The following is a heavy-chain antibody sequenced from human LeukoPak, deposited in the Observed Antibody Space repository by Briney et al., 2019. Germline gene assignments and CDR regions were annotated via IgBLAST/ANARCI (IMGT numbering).Heavy chain of an antibody. CDR1: GGSFNGYY. D-gene: IGHD2-2*02. CDR3: ARYSPRRYCSSTSCYTGIYYYYMDV. Sequence: SETLSLTCTVSGGSFNGYYWTWIRRPPGKGLECLGFFSHSGYTSYNPSLKSRVTMSVDTSKNQFSLKLSSVTAADTAVYYCARYSPRRYCSSTSCYTGIYYYYMDVWGKGTTVTVSS. CDR2: FSHSGYT. J-gene: IGHJ6*03. V-gene: IGHV4-59*12.